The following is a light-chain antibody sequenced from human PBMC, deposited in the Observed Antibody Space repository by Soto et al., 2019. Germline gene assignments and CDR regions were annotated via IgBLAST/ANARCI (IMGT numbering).Light chain of an antibody. CDR2: GAS. Sequence: EIVLTQSPGTLSLSPGERATLSCRASQSVTSNYLAWYQQKPGQAPRLLIFGASNRATGIPDRFSGSGSGTDFTLTIISLEHEDFAVYYCQQYGSSHPYTFGRGTQLEIK. J-gene: IGKJ5*01. V-gene: IGKV3-20*01. CDR1: QSVTSNY. CDR3: QQYGSSHPYT.